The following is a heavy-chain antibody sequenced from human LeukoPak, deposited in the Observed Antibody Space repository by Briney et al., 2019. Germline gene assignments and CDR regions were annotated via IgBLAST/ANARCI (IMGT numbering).Heavy chain of an antibody. Sequence: GGPLRLSCAASGFTVSSNYMCWVRQAPGKGLEWVSVIYSGGSTYYADSVKGRFTISRDNSKNTLYLQMNSLRAEDTAVYYCARDTRIAAAGTEDYWGQGTLVTVSS. CDR2: IYSGGST. CDR1: GFTVSSNY. J-gene: IGHJ4*02. D-gene: IGHD6-13*01. V-gene: IGHV3-66*01. CDR3: ARDTRIAAAGTEDY.